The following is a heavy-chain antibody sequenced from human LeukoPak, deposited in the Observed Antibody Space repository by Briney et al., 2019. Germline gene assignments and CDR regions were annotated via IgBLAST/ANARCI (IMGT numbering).Heavy chain of an antibody. D-gene: IGHD1-26*01. J-gene: IGHJ3*02. CDR2: IYHSGST. CDR3: ARVGILGSAFDI. V-gene: IGHV4-30-2*01. Sequence: SETLSLTCTVSGGSISSGGYYWSWIRQPPGKGLEWIGYIYHSGSTYYNPSLKSRVTISVVRSKNQFSLKLSSVTAADTAVYYCARVGILGSAFDIWGQGTMVTVSS. CDR1: GGSISSGGYY.